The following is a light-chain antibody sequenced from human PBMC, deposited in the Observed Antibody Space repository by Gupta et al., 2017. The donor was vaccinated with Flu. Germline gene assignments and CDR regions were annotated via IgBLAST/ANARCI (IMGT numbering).Light chain of an antibody. J-gene: IGKJ1*01. Sequence: SPSSRAVTVGDRVTITCQGSQDIKKYLKWYQQKRGKAPKLLIYDASNLETGVPSRFGGSGSGTDFTFTISSLQAEDIGTYYCQQYESLPTFGQGTKVEIK. CDR2: DAS. CDR3: QQYESLPT. CDR1: QDIKKY. V-gene: IGKV1-33*01.